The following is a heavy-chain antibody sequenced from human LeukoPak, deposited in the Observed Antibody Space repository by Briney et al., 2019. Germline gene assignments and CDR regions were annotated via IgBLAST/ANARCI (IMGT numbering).Heavy chain of an antibody. J-gene: IGHJ4*02. CDR2: ISGSGGST. D-gene: IGHD3-22*01. V-gene: IGHV3-23*01. CDR3: AKTYYYDSSGYYFFDY. Sequence: GGSLRLSCTASGFTFSSYAMSWVRQAPGKGLEWVSAISGSGGSTYYADSVKGRFTISRDNSKNTLYLQMNSLRAEDTAVYYCAKTYYYDSSGYYFFDYWGQGTLVTVSS. CDR1: GFTFSSYA.